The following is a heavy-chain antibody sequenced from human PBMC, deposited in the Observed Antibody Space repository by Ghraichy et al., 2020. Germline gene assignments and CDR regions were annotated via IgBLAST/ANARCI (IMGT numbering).Heavy chain of an antibody. V-gene: IGHV3-48*02. CDR3: ARAGYCSSTSCHYYYGMDV. J-gene: IGHJ6*02. Sequence: LSLTCAASGFTFSSYSMNWVRQAPGKGLEWVSYISSSSSTIYYADSVKGRFTISRDNAKNSLYLQMNSLRDEDTAVYYCARAGYCSSTSCHYYYGMDVWGQGTTVTVSS. CDR2: ISSSSSTI. CDR1: GFTFSSYS. D-gene: IGHD2-2*01.